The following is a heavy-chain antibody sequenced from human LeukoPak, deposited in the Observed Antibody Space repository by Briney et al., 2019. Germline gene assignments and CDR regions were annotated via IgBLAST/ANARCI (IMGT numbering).Heavy chain of an antibody. Sequence: GASVKVSCKASGYTFNRYGMNWVRQAPGQGLEWMGWINTHTGNPTYAQGFTGRFVFSLDTSVSTAYLQINSLKAEDTAVYYCARDSISGSYVHYDNWGQGTLVTVSS. J-gene: IGHJ4*02. V-gene: IGHV7-4-1*02. D-gene: IGHD1-26*01. CDR1: GYTFNRYG. CDR2: INTHTGNP. CDR3: ARDSISGSYVHYDN.